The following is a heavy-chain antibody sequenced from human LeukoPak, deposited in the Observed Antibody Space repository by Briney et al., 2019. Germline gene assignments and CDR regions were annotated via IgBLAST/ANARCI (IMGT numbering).Heavy chain of an antibody. CDR3: ARPRHYYGSGFDY. CDR1: GGSISSSSYY. CDR2: IYYSGST. V-gene: IGHV4-39*01. D-gene: IGHD3-10*01. J-gene: IGHJ4*02. Sequence: PSETLSLTCTVSGGSISSSSYYWGWIRQPPGKGLEWIGSIYYSGSTYYNPSLKSRITMSVATSKNQFSLKLSSVTAADTAVYYCARPRHYYGSGFDYWGQGSLVTVSS.